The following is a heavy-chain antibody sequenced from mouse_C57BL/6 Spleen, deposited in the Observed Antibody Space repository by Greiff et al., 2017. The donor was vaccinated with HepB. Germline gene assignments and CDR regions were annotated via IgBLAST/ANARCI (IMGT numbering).Heavy chain of an antibody. Sequence: VQLQQSGPELVKPGASVKISCKASGYTFTDYYMNWVKQSHGKSLEWIGDINPNNGGTSYNQKFKGKATLTVDKSSSTAYMELRSLTSEDSAVYYCAREALRPDYAMDYWGQGTSVTVSS. CDR2: INPNNGGT. V-gene: IGHV1-26*01. CDR1: GYTFTDYY. J-gene: IGHJ4*01. CDR3: AREALRPDYAMDY. D-gene: IGHD1-1*01.